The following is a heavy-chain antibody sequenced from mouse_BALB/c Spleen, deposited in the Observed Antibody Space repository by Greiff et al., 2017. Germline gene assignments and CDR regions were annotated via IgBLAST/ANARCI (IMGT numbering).Heavy chain of an antibody. V-gene: IGHV2-3*01. Sequence: VMLVESGPGLVAPSQSLSITCTVSGFSLTSYGVSWVRQPPGKGLEWLGVIWGDGSTNYHSALISRLSISKDNSKSQVFLKLNSLQTDDTATYYCAKKEPNYYGSSSAWFAYWGQGTLVTVSA. CDR1: GFSLTSYG. CDR3: AKKEPNYYGSSSAWFAY. CDR2: IWGDGST. J-gene: IGHJ3*01. D-gene: IGHD1-1*01.